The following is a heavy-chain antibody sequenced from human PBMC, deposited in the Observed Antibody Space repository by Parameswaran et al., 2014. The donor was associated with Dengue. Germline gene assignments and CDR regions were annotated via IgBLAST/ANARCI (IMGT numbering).Heavy chain of an antibody. J-gene: IGHJ4*02. CDR2: IYSGGST. V-gene: IGHV3-53*05. CDR3: ARDCGGSGCHNRHFDY. Sequence: RWIRQPPGKGLEWVSVIYSGGSTYYADSVKGRFTISRDNSKNTLYLQMNSLRAEDTAVYYCARDCGGSGCHNRHFDYWGQGTLVTVSS. D-gene: IGHD6-19*01.